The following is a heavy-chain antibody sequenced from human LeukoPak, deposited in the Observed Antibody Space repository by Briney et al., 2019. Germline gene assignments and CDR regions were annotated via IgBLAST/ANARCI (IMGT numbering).Heavy chain of an antibody. CDR2: ISGSGSSI. V-gene: IGHV3-23*01. D-gene: IGHD2-21*01. CDR3: AKFLARPIVVANYYFDY. CDR1: GFTFSSYA. Sequence: GGSLRLSCAASGFTFSSYAMSWVRQAPGKGLEWVSSISGSGSSIYYADSVKGRFTISRDNAKNPLYLQMTSMRAEDTAVYYCAKFLARPIVVANYYFDYWAQRTVLSV. J-gene: IGHJ4*02.